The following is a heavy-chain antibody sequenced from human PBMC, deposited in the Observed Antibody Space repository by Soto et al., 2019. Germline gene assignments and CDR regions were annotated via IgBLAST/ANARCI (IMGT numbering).Heavy chain of an antibody. D-gene: IGHD3-3*01. J-gene: IGHJ4*02. CDR3: ARWDFDCLDY. CDR2: ISSSSSTI. Sequence: EVQLVESGGGLVQPGGSLRLPCAASGFTFSSYSMNWVRQAPGRGLEWVSYISSSSSTIYYADSVKGRFTISRDNAKNSLYLQMNSLRDEDTAVYYCARWDFDCLDYWGQGTLVTVSS. CDR1: GFTFSSYS. V-gene: IGHV3-48*02.